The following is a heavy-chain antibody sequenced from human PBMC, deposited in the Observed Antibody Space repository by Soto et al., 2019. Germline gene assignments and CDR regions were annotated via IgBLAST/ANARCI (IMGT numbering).Heavy chain of an antibody. CDR3: AREGGGIAAAGSYYYYYMDV. Sequence: QVQLVQSGAEVKKPGASVKVSCKASGYTFTSYGISWVRQAPGQGLEWMGWISAYNGNTNYAQKLQGRVTMTTDTSTSTAYRELRSLRSDDTAVYYCAREGGGIAAAGSYYYYYMDVWGKGTTVTVSS. J-gene: IGHJ6*03. CDR1: GYTFTSYG. V-gene: IGHV1-18*01. D-gene: IGHD6-13*01. CDR2: ISAYNGNT.